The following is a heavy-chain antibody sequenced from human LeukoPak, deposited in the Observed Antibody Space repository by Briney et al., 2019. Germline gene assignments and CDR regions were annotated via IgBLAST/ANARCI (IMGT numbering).Heavy chain of an antibody. CDR3: ANSEGSYYSGMDV. CDR1: VFTFSCYG. J-gene: IGHJ6*02. CDR2: ISYDRRNK. V-gene: IGHV3-30*18. Sequence: GGPLRLPCAAWVFTFSCYGMHRARDATGKRLYRVAVISYDRRNKYYADSVKGRFTISRDNSKNKLYLQMNSLRAEDTAVYYCANSEGSYYSGMDVWGQGTTVTVSS.